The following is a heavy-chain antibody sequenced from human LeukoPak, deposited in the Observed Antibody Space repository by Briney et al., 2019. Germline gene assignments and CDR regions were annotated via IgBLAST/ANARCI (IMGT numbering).Heavy chain of an antibody. CDR2: ISGSGGST. V-gene: IGHV3-23*01. CDR3: ARVTVTKVLTGFDY. CDR1: GFTFRSYG. Sequence: GNLRLSCAASGFTFRSYGMSWVRQAPGRGLEWVSAISGSGGSTYYADSVKGRFTISRDNAKNSLYLQMNSLRAEDTAVYYCARVTVTKVLTGFDYWGQGTLLIVSS. D-gene: IGHD4-17*01. J-gene: IGHJ4*02.